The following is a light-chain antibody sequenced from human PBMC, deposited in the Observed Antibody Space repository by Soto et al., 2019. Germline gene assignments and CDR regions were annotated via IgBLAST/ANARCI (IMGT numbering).Light chain of an antibody. CDR3: QQYANSHGT. V-gene: IGKV3-20*01. J-gene: IGKJ1*01. CDR1: QSVSTNY. CDR2: GAS. Sequence: VLTQSPDTLSVSPGERATLSCSPTQSVSTNYVALYQQKRRQAPSLLIYGASSRASGIPDRFRGSGSGTDFTLTISRLEHEDFAVYYCQQYANSHGTFGQGTKVDIK.